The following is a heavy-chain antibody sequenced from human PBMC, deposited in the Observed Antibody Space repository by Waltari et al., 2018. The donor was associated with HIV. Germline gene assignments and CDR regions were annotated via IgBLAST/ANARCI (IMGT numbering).Heavy chain of an antibody. CDR3: ARDERSRAFGI. CDR1: GLTLRRSG. Sequence: VQLVKSGGGVDQPGRSLSLSCAEAGLTLRRSGRPWVRQAPGKGLEWVAVIWYDGSNTDYADSVKGRFTISRDNSKNTLYLQMNSLRAEDTAVYYCARDERSRAFGIWGQGTMVTVSS. CDR2: IWYDGSNT. J-gene: IGHJ3*02. D-gene: IGHD2-15*01. V-gene: IGHV3-33*01.